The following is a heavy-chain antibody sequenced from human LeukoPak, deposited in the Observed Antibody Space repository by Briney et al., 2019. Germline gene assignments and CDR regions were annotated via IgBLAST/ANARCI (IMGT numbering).Heavy chain of an antibody. CDR3: AKELFDAFDI. CDR1: ALIFSGFG. D-gene: IGHD2-21*01. V-gene: IGHV3-30*02. J-gene: IGHJ3*02. CDR2: IQSDGSNK. Sequence: GGSLRLSCAPSALIFSGFGMHWVSQAPGKGLEWVTFIQSDGSNKYYTDSVKGRFTISRDNSKNTLYLQMNRLRHEDTAVYYCAKELFDAFDIWGQGTMVTVSS.